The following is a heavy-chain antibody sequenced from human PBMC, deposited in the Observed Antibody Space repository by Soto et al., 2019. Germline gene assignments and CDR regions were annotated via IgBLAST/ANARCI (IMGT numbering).Heavy chain of an antibody. CDR2: ISTFNSHT. V-gene: IGHV1-18*01. CDR1: GYTFTSYG. CDR3: ARGPLDYPIPDFDY. J-gene: IGHJ4*02. D-gene: IGHD2-8*01. Sequence: ASVKVSCKASGYTFTSYGISWVRQAPGQGLEWMRWISTFNSHTDYAQKVQGKVAMTTDRSTGTAYMELRSLRSDDTAVYYCARGPLDYPIPDFDYWGQGTLVTVSS.